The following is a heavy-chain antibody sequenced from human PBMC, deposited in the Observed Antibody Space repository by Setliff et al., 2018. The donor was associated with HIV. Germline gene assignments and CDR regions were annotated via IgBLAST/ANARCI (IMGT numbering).Heavy chain of an antibody. CDR1: GGSISSYY. V-gene: IGHV4-59*12. CDR2: IYYSGIT. CDR3: ASTGYSSGWSFDY. J-gene: IGHJ4*02. Sequence: SETLSLTCTVSGGSISSYYWSWIRQSPGKGLEWIGYIYYSGITTYNPSLKSRVTISIDTSKNQFSLKLSSVTAADTAVYYCASTGYSSGWSFDYWGQGTLVTVSS. D-gene: IGHD6-19*01.